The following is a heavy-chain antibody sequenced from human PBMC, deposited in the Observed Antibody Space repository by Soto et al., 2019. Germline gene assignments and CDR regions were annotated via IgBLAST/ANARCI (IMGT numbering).Heavy chain of an antibody. D-gene: IGHD5-12*01. V-gene: IGHV3-23*01. Sequence: GGSLRLSFAASGFSFSSYAMNLVRPAPGKGLEWVSGMSGNGASIYYADSVKGRFTISRDNSKNTLYLQMNSLRAEDTAVYYCAKDLIVATIGGAFDYWGQGTLVTVSS. CDR1: GFSFSSYA. J-gene: IGHJ4*02. CDR3: AKDLIVATIGGAFDY. CDR2: MSGNGASI.